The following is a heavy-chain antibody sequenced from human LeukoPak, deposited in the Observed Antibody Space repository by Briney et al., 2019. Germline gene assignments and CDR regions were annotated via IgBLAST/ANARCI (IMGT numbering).Heavy chain of an antibody. Sequence: PGGSLRLSCAASGFTVGNNYMNWVRQAAGKGLEWESLIFSHGETSYADSVKGRFTISRDNSKNTLYLQMNGLRVEDTAVYYCARDPPAVSINTYAWGQGTLVTVSS. D-gene: IGHD2-8*01. CDR1: GFTVGNNY. V-gene: IGHV3-66*01. J-gene: IGHJ4*02. CDR3: ARDPPAVSINTYA. CDR2: IFSHGET.